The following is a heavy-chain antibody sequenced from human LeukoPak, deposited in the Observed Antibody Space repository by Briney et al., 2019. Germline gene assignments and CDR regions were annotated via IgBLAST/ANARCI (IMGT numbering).Heavy chain of an antibody. D-gene: IGHD3-10*01. CDR3: ARGLFRSGSYLGY. Sequence: ASVKVSCKASGYTFTSYDINWVRQATGQGLEWMGWMNPNSGNTGHAQKFQGRVTMTRNTSISTAYMELSSLRSEDTAVYYCARGLFRSGSYLGYWGQGTLVTVSS. CDR2: MNPNSGNT. J-gene: IGHJ4*02. V-gene: IGHV1-8*01. CDR1: GYTFTSYD.